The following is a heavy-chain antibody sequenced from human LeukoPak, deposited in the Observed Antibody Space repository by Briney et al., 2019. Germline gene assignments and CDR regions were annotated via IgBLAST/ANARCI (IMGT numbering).Heavy chain of an antibody. V-gene: IGHV3-21*04. CDR2: ISSSSSYI. CDR1: GFTFSSYS. J-gene: IGHJ4*02. D-gene: IGHD2-2*01. CDR3: ARGAGYCSSTNCHLWFDY. Sequence: PGGSLRLSCAASGFTFSSYSMNWVRQAPGKGLEWVSSISSSSSYIYYADAVKGRFTISRDNAKNSLYLQMNSLRAEDTAVYHCARGAGYCSSTNCHLWFDYWGQGTLATVSS.